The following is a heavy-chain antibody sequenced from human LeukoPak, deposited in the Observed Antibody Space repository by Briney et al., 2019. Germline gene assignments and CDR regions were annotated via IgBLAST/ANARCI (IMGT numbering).Heavy chain of an antibody. CDR2: IYYSGST. V-gene: IGHV4-59*12. CDR3: ASSIVVVPTTLLGWFDP. CDR1: GGSISSYY. Sequence: SETLSLTCTVSGGSISSYYWSWIRQPPGKGLEWIGYIYYSGSTNYKPSLKSRVTISVDTSKNQFSLKLSSVTAADTAMYYCASSIVVVPTTLLGWFDPWGQGTLVTVSS. D-gene: IGHD2-2*01. J-gene: IGHJ5*02.